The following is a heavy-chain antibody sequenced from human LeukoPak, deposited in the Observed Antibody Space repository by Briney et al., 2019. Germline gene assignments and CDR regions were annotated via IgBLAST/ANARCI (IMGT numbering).Heavy chain of an antibody. CDR1: GFTFSSYA. CDR3: AKDRSCTNDICHGDFDY. CDR2: ISGSGGST. V-gene: IGHV3-23*01. Sequence: PGGSLRLSCAASGFTFSSYAVSRVRQAPGKGLEWVSSISGSGGSTYSADSVKGRFTISRDNSKNTLYLQMNSLRAKDTALYYCAKDRSCTNDICHGDFDYWGQGTLVTVSS. J-gene: IGHJ4*02. D-gene: IGHD2-8*01.